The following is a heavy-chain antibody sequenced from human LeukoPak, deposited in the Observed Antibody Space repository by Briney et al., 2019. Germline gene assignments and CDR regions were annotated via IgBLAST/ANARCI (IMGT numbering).Heavy chain of an antibody. Sequence: GGSLRLSCAASGFSFSSFSMNWVRQAPGKGLEWVSYISRDSDRKNYAASVKGRFTISRDNAKNSLYQQMNSLRDDDTAVYYCARDWEMATIAAAALGYWGQGTRVTVSS. CDR2: ISRDSDRK. CDR1: GFSFSSFS. J-gene: IGHJ4*02. CDR3: ARDWEMATIAAAALGY. V-gene: IGHV3-48*02. D-gene: IGHD6-13*01.